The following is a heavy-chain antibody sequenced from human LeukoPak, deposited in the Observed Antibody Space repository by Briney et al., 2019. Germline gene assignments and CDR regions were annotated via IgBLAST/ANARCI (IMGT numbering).Heavy chain of an antibody. J-gene: IGHJ4*02. CDR3: ANLWLDFDY. D-gene: IGHD6-19*01. Sequence: GASVKVSCKASGYTFTGYYMHWVRQAPGQGLEWMGWINPNSGGTNYAQKFQGRVTMTRDTSTSTVYMELSSLRSEDTAVYYCANLWLDFDYWGQGTLVTVSS. V-gene: IGHV1-2*02. CDR1: GYTFTGYY. CDR2: INPNSGGT.